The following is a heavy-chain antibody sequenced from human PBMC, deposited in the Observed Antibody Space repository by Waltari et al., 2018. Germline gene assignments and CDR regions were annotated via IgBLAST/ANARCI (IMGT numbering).Heavy chain of an antibody. CDR1: GGSISGGYD. Sequence: QVQLQESGPGLVKPSETLSLTCAVSGGSISGGYDWSWIRQPPGKGLEWIGHIYASSGRSKDKPALKNRVSIAKETCKNQFSLKLSPVTAADTAVYYCARLYCSSSYCSPDFWGQGVLVTVSA. CDR3: ARLYCSSSYCSPDF. J-gene: IGHJ4*02. V-gene: IGHV4-38-2*01. CDR2: IYASSGRS. D-gene: IGHD2-2*01.